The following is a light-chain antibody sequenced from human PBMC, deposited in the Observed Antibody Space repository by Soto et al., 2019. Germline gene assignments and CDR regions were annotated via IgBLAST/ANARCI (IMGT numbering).Light chain of an antibody. J-gene: IGKJ5*01. Sequence: EIVLTQSPGTLSLSPGERATLFCRASPSVSSSYLAWYQQKPGQAPRLLIYGASTRATGIPASFSGSGSGTEFTLTIRSLQSEDFAVYYCQHYNNCPFSITSGQGTRLEIK. CDR1: PSVSSSY. CDR3: QHYNNCPFSIT. CDR2: GAS. V-gene: IGKV3-15*01.